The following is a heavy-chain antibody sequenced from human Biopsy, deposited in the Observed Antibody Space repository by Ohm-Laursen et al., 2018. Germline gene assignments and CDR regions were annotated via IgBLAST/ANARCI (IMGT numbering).Heavy chain of an antibody. J-gene: IGHJ4*02. CDR2: IIAVSGLV. CDR3: CTPFQYYDSWGGYPPFDH. Sequence: GSSVKVSCKASGGTFSNYAISWVRQAPGEGLEWMGGIIAVSGLVNYAPKFQGRVSITADKSATTAYMELSNLKSEDTAVYYCCTPFQYYDSWGGYPPFDHWGQGTLVTVSS. CDR1: GGTFSNYA. D-gene: IGHD3-3*01. V-gene: IGHV1-69*17.